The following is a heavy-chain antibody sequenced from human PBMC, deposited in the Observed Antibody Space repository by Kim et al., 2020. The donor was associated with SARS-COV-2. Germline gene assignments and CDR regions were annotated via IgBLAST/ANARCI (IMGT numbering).Heavy chain of an antibody. D-gene: IGHD3-10*01. CDR3: ARLIPYYYGSGSYFDY. J-gene: IGHJ4*02. CDR2: IYYSGST. V-gene: IGHV4-39*01. Sequence: SETLSLTCTVSGGSISSSSYYWGWIRQPPGKGLEWIGSIYYSGSTYYNPSLKSRVTISVDTSKNQFSLKLSSVTAADTAVYYCARLIPYYYGSGSYFDYWGQGTLVTVSS. CDR1: GGSISSSSYY.